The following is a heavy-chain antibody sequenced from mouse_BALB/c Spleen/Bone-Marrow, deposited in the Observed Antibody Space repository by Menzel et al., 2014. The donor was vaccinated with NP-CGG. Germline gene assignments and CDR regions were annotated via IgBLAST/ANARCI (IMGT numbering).Heavy chain of an antibody. Sequence: EVQLQQSGAELVKPGASVKLSCTASGFNIKDTYMHWVKQRPEQGLEWIGRIDPANVNTKYDPKFQGKATITADTSSNTAYLQLSSLTSEDTAVYYCASYVYGYDFDYWGQGTTLTVAS. D-gene: IGHD2-14*01. V-gene: IGHV14-3*02. J-gene: IGHJ2*01. CDR3: ASYVYGYDFDY. CDR1: GFNIKDTY. CDR2: IDPANVNT.